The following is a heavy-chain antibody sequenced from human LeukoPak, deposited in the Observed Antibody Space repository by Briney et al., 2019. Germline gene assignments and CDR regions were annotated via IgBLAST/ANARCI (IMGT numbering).Heavy chain of an antibody. J-gene: IGHJ5*02. Sequence: GGSLRLSCAASGFTLSIYVMSWVRQAPGKGLEWVSVISGSGGSTYYADSVKGRFTISRDNSKNTLYLQMNSLRAEDTAVYYCAKEQDQVEGTWFDPWGQGTLVTVSS. CDR3: AKEQDQVEGTWFDP. CDR2: ISGSGGST. CDR1: GFTLSIYV. V-gene: IGHV3-23*01. D-gene: IGHD5-24*01.